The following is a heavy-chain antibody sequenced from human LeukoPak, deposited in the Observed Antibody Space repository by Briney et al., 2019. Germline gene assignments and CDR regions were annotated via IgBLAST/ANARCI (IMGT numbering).Heavy chain of an antibody. CDR3: AKGGVGMYYYDSSGLRGYGMDV. CDR1: GFTFSSYA. Sequence: PGGSLRLSCAASGFTFSSYAMSWVRQAPGKGLEWVSAISGSGGSTYYADSVKGRFTISRDNSKNTLYLQMNSLRAEDTAVYYCAKGGVGMYYYDSSGLRGYGMDVWGQGTTVTVSS. CDR2: ISGSGGST. J-gene: IGHJ6*02. D-gene: IGHD3-22*01. V-gene: IGHV3-23*01.